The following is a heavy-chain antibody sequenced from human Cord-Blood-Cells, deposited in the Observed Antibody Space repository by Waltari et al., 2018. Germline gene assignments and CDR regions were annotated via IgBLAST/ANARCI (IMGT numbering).Heavy chain of an antibody. D-gene: IGHD1-26*01. V-gene: IGHV3-7*01. CDR1: GFTCSSYW. CDR3: AREGSGSFDY. Sequence: EVQLVESGGGLVQPGGSLRLSWAAFGFTCSSYWMGWVRQAPGKGLEWVANIKQDGSEKYYVDSVKGRFTISRDNAKNSLYLQMNSLRAEDTAVYYCAREGSGSFDYWGQGTLVTVSS. CDR2: IKQDGSEK. J-gene: IGHJ4*02.